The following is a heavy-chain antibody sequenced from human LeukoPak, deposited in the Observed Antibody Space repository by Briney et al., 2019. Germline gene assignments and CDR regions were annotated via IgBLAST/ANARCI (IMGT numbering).Heavy chain of an antibody. CDR3: ARDWESDARTITDR. J-gene: IGHJ5*02. Sequence: SVRVSCKASGYRFTTYGISWLRQAPGQGLVWMGWVSANSGETSYAQSFRDRVTLTTDTSTSTAYIELRSLTSDDTAVYYCARDWESDARTITDRWGQGTLVTVSS. CDR2: VSANSGET. V-gene: IGHV1-18*01. CDR1: GYRFTTYG. D-gene: IGHD5-12*01.